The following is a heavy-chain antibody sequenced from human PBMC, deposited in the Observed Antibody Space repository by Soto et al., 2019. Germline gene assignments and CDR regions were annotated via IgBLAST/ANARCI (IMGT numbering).Heavy chain of an antibody. J-gene: IGHJ4*02. Sequence: PGGALRLSCAAPGFTFSKARMSWVRQAPGKGLEWVGRIKSKTEGATRDFAAPVKGRFAISRDDSKNTLYLQMNSLKIEDSAVYYCTSGTGRSDFDYWGLGTLVTVSS. D-gene: IGHD3-3*01. CDR1: GFTFSKAR. V-gene: IGHV3-15*01. CDR3: TSGTGRSDFDY. CDR2: IKSKTEGATR.